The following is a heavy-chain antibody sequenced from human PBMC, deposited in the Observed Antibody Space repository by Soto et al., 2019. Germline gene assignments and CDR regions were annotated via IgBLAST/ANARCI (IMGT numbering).Heavy chain of an antibody. Sequence: GGSLRLSCAASGFTFSSYGMHWVRQAPGKGLEWVAVIWYDGSNKYYADSVKGRFTISRDNSKNTLYLQMNSLRAEDTAVYYCAREMGSSSRGYYYYYMDVWGKGTTVTVSS. J-gene: IGHJ6*03. CDR3: AREMGSSSRGYYYYYMDV. CDR1: GFTFSSYG. V-gene: IGHV3-33*01. CDR2: IWYDGSNK. D-gene: IGHD6-6*01.